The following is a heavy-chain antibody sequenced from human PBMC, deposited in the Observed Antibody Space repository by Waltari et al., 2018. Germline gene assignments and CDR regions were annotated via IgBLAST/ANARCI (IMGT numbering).Heavy chain of an antibody. V-gene: IGHV3-9*01. CDR2: ISWNSGSI. CDR1: GFTFDDYA. D-gene: IGHD3-22*01. Sequence: EVQLVESGGGLVQPGRSLRLSCAASGFTFDDYAMHWVRQAPGKGLEWVLGISWNSGSIGYADSVKCRFTISRDNAKNSLYLQMNSLRAEDTALYYCAKRAYDSSGPLDYWGQGTLVTVSS. CDR3: AKRAYDSSGPLDY. J-gene: IGHJ4*02.